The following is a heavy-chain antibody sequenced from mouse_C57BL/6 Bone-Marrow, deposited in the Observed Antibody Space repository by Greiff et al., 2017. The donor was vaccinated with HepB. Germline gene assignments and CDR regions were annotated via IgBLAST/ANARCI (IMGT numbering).Heavy chain of an antibody. CDR2: IWSGGST. CDR3: ARKDYGSSYRFAY. D-gene: IGHD1-1*01. V-gene: IGHV2-2*01. J-gene: IGHJ3*01. Sequence: VMLVESGPGLVQPSQSLSITCTVSGFSLTSYGVHWVRQSPGKGLEWLGVIWSGGSTDYNAAFISRLSISKDNSKSQVFFKMNSLQADDTAIYYCARKDYGSSYRFAYWGQGTLVTVSA. CDR1: GFSLTSYG.